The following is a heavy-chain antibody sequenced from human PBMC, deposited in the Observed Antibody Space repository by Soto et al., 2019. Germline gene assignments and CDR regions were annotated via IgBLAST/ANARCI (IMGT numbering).Heavy chain of an antibody. CDR3: ARDRPHYGDYHGWFDP. D-gene: IGHD4-17*01. J-gene: IGHJ5*02. Sequence: PGGSLRLSCAASGFTFSNAWMNWVRQAPGKGLEWVANIKQDGSEKYYVDAANGQFTISRDNAKTSLYLQMNSLRAEDTAVYYCARDRPHYGDYHGWFDPWGQGTLVTVSS. V-gene: IGHV3-7*01. CDR2: IKQDGSEK. CDR1: GFTFSNAW.